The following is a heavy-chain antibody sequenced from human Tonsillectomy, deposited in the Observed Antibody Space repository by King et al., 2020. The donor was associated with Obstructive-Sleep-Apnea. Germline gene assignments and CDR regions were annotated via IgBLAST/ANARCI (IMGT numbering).Heavy chain of an antibody. V-gene: IGHV3-21*01. D-gene: IGHD1-20*01. J-gene: IGHJ3*02. CDR1: GFTFSGYN. CDR3: ARELITGEGSQYAFDI. CDR2: ISSSSSYL. Sequence: VQLVESGGGLVKPGESLRLCCAASGFTFSGYNMNWVRQAPGKGLEWVSSISSSSSYLYYADSLKGRFTISRDNAKNSLYLQMDSLRPEHTAGYYCARELITGEGSQYAFDIWGQGTMVTVSP.